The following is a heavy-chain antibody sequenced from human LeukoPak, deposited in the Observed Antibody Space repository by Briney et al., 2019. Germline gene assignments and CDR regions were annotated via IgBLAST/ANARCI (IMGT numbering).Heavy chain of an antibody. J-gene: IGHJ4*02. Sequence: SQTLSLTCTVSGGSISSGGYYWSWIRQHPGKGLEWIGYIYYSGSTYYNPSLKSRVTISVDTSKNQFSLKLSSVTAADTAVYYCARGWKEYYFDYWGQGTLVTVSS. D-gene: IGHD1-1*01. CDR3: ARGWKEYYFDY. CDR2: IYYSGST. V-gene: IGHV4-31*03. CDR1: GGSISSGGYY.